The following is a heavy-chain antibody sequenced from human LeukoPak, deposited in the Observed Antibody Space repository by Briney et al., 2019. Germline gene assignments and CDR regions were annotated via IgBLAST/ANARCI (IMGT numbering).Heavy chain of an antibody. D-gene: IGHD3-10*01. CDR3: ARLLTYYYGSGSWDYYYYMDV. Sequence: AAVKVSCKASGYTFTSYDINWVRQATGQGLEWMGWMNPNSGNTGYAQKFQGRVTITRNTSISTAYMELSSLRSEDTAVYYCARLLTYYYGSGSWDYYYYMDVWGKGTTVTVSS. V-gene: IGHV1-8*03. CDR2: MNPNSGNT. CDR1: GYTFTSYD. J-gene: IGHJ6*03.